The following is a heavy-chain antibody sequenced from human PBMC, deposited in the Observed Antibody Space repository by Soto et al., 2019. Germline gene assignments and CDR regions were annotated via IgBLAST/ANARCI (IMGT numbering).Heavy chain of an antibody. CDR2: IYYTGGT. Sequence: SETLSLTCTVSGGSISTSSYYWSWIRQPPGKGLECIGYIYYTGGTNYNPSLKSRVTISLDTSKNQFSLKLSSVTAADTAVYYCARSYCSGGSCFYFDYWGQGTLVTVSS. CDR3: ARSYCSGGSCFYFDY. J-gene: IGHJ4*02. CDR1: GGSISTSSYY. D-gene: IGHD2-15*01. V-gene: IGHV4-61*01.